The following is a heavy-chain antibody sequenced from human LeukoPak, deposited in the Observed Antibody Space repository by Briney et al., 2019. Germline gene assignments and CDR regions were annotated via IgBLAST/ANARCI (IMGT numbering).Heavy chain of an antibody. CDR3: AKDFRIGYSAHFDY. J-gene: IGHJ4*02. CDR2: IYENGGTT. CDR1: GFTFRSHA. V-gene: IGHV3-23*01. Sequence: GGSLRLSCVGSGFTFRSHAMSWVRQAPEKGLEFVSGIYENGGTTCYADSVKGRFSISRDNSKNTLYLQMDSLRGEDTAVYYCAKDFRIGYSAHFDYWGRGALVTVSS. D-gene: IGHD2-21*01.